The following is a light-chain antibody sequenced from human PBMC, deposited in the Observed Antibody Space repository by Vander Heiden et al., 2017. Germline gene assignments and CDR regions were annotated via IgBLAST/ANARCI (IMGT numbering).Light chain of an antibody. CDR3: QQYNNWPRT. V-gene: IGKV3-15*01. J-gene: IGKJ1*01. CDR2: VAS. Sequence: EIVMTQPPATLSVSPGERVTLSCRASQSVSINLAWYQQKPGQAPRLLIYVASTRATGIPARFSGSGSGTEFTLTISSLQSDDSAVYYCQQYNNWPRTFGHGTKVEIK. CDR1: QSVSIN.